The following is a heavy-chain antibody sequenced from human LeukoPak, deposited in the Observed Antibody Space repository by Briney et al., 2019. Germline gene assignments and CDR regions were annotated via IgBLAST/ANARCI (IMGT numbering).Heavy chain of an antibody. V-gene: IGHV1-18*01. CDR2: IGAYNGNT. CDR3: ARAPRGYDFWSGLHDYYYYGMDV. Sequence: ASVKVSCKASGYTFTSYGISWVRQAPGQGLEWMGWIGAYNGNTNYAQKLQGRVTMTTDTSTSTAYMELRSLRSDDTAVYYCARAPRGYDFWSGLHDYYYYGMDVWGQGTTVTVSS. J-gene: IGHJ6*02. CDR1: GYTFTSYG. D-gene: IGHD3-3*01.